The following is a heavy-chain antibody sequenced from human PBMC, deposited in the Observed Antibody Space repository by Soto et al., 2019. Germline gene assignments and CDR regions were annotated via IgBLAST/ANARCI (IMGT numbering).Heavy chain of an antibody. CDR1: GGTLSNYA. J-gene: IGHJ4*02. Sequence: QVQLVQSGAEVKKPGSSVKVSCKASGGTLSNYAFTWVRQAPGQGLEWMGGIIPIFNTANYAQKFQGRVTITADESTSTAYMEVNSLRSEDTAIYYCARGGRSSGSYYGYWGQGTLVTVSS. CDR2: IIPIFNTA. CDR3: ARGGRSSGSYYGY. V-gene: IGHV1-69*01. D-gene: IGHD1-26*01.